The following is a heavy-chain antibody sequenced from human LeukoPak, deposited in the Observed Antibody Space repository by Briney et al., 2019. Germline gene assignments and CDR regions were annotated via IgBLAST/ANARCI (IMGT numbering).Heavy chain of an antibody. CDR1: GETFRDNF. CDR3: ARGHRGVLYYFDI. Sequence: SETLSLTCAVYGETFRDNFWNWIRQPPGKGLEWIGEINHSGSSNYNPSLKSRVTISVDTSKNQFSLTLKSVIAADTAVYFCARGHRGVLYYFDIWSRGGLATISS. D-gene: IGHD2-8*02. J-gene: IGHJ4*02. CDR2: INHSGSS. V-gene: IGHV4-34*01.